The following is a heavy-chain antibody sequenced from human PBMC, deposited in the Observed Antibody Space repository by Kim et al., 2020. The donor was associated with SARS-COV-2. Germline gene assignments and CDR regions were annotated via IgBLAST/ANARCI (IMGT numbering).Heavy chain of an antibody. D-gene: IGHD2-21*02. CDR3: ARATAMGY. Sequence: WGSLRLSCAASGFTFSNSWMTWVRQAPGKGLEWVANIKQDGSEKYYVDSVKGRFTISRDNAENSLYLQMNSLRAEDTAVYYCARATAMGYWGQGTLVTVSS. V-gene: IGHV3-7*01. CDR2: IKQDGSEK. CDR1: GFTFSNSW. J-gene: IGHJ4*02.